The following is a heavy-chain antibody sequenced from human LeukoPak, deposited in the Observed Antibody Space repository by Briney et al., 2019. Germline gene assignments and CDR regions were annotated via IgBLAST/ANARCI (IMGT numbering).Heavy chain of an antibody. CDR3: AKLAGYCSSTSCSEFDY. CDR2: ISGGGGST. J-gene: IGHJ4*02. Sequence: HPGGSLRLSCAASGFTFSSYAMSWVRQAPGKGLEWVSAISGGGGSTYYADSVKGRFTISRDNSKNTLYLQMNSLRAEDTAVYYCAKLAGYCSSTSCSEFDYWGQGTLVTVSS. CDR1: GFTFSSYA. D-gene: IGHD2-2*03. V-gene: IGHV3-23*01.